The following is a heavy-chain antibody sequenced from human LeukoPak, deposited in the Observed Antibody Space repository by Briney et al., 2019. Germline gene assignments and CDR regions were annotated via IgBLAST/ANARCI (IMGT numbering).Heavy chain of an antibody. D-gene: IGHD6-19*01. CDR3: TREDSEEAVAGTYYFDY. J-gene: IGHJ4*02. Sequence: GGSLRLSCAPCGFTFSIYAMSWVRQAPGKGLEWVGFIRSKAYGGTTEYAASVKGRFTISRDDSKSIAYLQMNSLKTEDTAVYYCTREDSEEAVAGTYYFDYWGQGTLVTV. V-gene: IGHV3-49*04. CDR2: IRSKAYGGTT. CDR1: GFTFSIYA.